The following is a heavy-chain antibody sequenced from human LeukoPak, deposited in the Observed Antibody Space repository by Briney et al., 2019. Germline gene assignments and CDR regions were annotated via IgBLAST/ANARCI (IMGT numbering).Heavy chain of an antibody. J-gene: IGHJ4*02. CDR2: ISSSDGTI. D-gene: IGHD3-10*01. V-gene: IGHV3-48*03. CDR3: ARDLGYGSGSYSPFDY. CDR1: GFTFSSYE. Sequence: GGSLRLSCAASGFTFSSYEMNWVRQAPGKGLEWVSYISSSDGTIYYADSVKGRFTFSSDNAKNSLYLQMNSLRAEDTAVYYCARDLGYGSGSYSPFDYWGQGTLVTVSS.